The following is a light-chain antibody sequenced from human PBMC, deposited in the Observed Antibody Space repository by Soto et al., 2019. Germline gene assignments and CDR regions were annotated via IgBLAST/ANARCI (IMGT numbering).Light chain of an antibody. CDR1: SSDVGGYDY. CDR3: TSYTRSNTYV. V-gene: IGLV2-14*01. CDR2: EVS. J-gene: IGLJ1*01. Sequence: QSVLTQPASVSGSPGQSITISCTGASSDVGGYDYVSWYQQHPGKAPKLMIYEVSNRPSGVSNRFSGSKSANTASLTISGLKAEDEADYYCTSYTRSNTYVFGTGTKVTVL.